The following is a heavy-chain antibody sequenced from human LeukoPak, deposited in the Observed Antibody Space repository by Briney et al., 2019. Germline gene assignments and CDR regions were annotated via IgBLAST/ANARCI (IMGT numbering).Heavy chain of an antibody. CDR1: GYTFTSYY. Sequence: ASVKVSCKASGYTFTSYYMHWVRQAPGQGLEWMGIINPSGGSTSYAQKFQGRATMNRDTSTGIVYIELSGLRSEDTVVYYCAIRLGDIFPWGRGTVVSVFS. J-gene: IGHJ5*02. CDR2: INPSGGST. CDR3: AIRLGDIFP. V-gene: IGHV1-46*03. D-gene: IGHD3-9*01.